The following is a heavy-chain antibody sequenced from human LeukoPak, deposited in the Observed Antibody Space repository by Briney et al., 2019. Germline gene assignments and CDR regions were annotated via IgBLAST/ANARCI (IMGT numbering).Heavy chain of an antibody. CDR2: IYTSGST. CDR3: ARGGYSSDPFDP. Sequence: PSETLSLTCTVSGGSISSYYWSWVRQPPGKGLEWIGRIYTSGSTNYNPSLKSRVTMSVDTSKNQFSLKLSSVTAADTAVYYCARGGYSSDPFDPWGQGTLVTVSS. V-gene: IGHV4-4*07. CDR1: GGSISSYY. J-gene: IGHJ5*02. D-gene: IGHD6-19*01.